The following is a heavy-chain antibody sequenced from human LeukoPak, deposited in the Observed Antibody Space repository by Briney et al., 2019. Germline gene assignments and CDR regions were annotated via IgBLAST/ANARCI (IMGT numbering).Heavy chain of an antibody. CDR3: MKETLSGYDFWCGYYEGGDY. J-gene: IGHJ4*02. CDR2: ISSNGGST. CDR1: GFTFSSYA. D-gene: IGHD3-3*01. V-gene: IGHV3-64D*09. Sequence: PGGSLRLSCSASGFTFSSYAMHWVRQAPGKGLEYVSAISSNGGSTYYADSVKGRFTISRDNSKNTLYLQMSSLRAEDTAVYYCMKETLSGYDFWCGYYEGGDYWGQGTLVTVSS.